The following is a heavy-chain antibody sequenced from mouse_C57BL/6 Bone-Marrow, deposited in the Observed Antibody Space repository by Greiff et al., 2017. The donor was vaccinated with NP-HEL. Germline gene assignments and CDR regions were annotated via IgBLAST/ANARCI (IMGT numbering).Heavy chain of an antibody. V-gene: IGHV5-4*01. Sequence: DVKLVESGGGLVKPGGSLKLSCAASGFTFSSYAMSWVRQTPEKRLEWVATISDGGSYTYYPDNVKGRFTISRDNAKNNLYLQMSHLKSEDTAMYYGARDGNFLYYFDYWGQGTTLTVSS. CDR1: GFTFSSYA. J-gene: IGHJ2*01. CDR2: ISDGGSYT. D-gene: IGHD2-1*01. CDR3: ARDGNFLYYFDY.